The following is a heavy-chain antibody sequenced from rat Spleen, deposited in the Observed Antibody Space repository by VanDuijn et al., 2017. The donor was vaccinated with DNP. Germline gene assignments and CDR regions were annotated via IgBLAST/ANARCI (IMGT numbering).Heavy chain of an antibody. Sequence: EVQLVESGGGLVQPGRSLKLSCAASGFTFSPYYLAWVRQAPAKGLEWVAYIGSAAYAPYYGYSVKGRFTVSRDNAKSTLYLQMDSLRSEETATYYCVRWNSGHFDYWGQGTLVTVSS. V-gene: IGHV5S11*01. CDR1: GFTFSPYY. CDR2: IGSAAYAP. J-gene: IGHJ3*01. CDR3: VRWNSGHFDY. D-gene: IGHD4-3*01.